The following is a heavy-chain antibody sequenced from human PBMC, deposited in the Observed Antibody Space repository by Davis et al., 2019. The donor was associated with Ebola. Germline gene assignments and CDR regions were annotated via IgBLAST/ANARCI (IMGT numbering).Heavy chain of an antibody. CDR3: ARGLGDWTTAFDI. J-gene: IGHJ3*02. D-gene: IGHD2-21*02. CDR2: ISSSSSTI. V-gene: IGHV3-48*02. Sequence: GESLNISCAASGFTFSSYSMNCVRHAPGKGLEWASYISSSSSTIYYADSVKVRFTISSDNAKNSLYLQMNSLRDEDTAVYYCARGLGDWTTAFDIWGQGTMVTVSS. CDR1: GFTFSSYS.